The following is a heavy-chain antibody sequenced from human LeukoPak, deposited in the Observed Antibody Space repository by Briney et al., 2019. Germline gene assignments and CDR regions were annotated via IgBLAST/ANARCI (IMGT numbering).Heavy chain of an antibody. J-gene: IGHJ5*02. V-gene: IGHV4-39*07. D-gene: IGHD6-19*01. CDR2: IFYSGST. CDR1: GGSISTSNYY. CDR3: ARAYSSGWYGGRDNWFDP. Sequence: SETLSLTCTVSGGSISTSNYYWGWLRQPPGKGLEWIGNIFYSGSTYYSPSLRSRVTISLDTSTNQFSLKLSSVTAADTAVYYCARAYSSGWYGGRDNWFDPWGQGTLVTVSS.